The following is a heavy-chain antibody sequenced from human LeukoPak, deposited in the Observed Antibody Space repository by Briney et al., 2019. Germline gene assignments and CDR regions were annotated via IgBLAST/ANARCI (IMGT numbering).Heavy chain of an antibody. Sequence: PGGSLRLSCAASGFTFSNYGIHWVRQAPGKGLEWVAFIRYDGSNKYYADSVKGRFTISRDNSKNTLYLQMNSLRAEDTAVYYCARDLGQTGGGWYFDYWGQGTLVTVSS. J-gene: IGHJ4*02. CDR2: IRYDGSNK. V-gene: IGHV3-30*02. CDR1: GFTFSNYG. CDR3: ARDLGQTGGGWYFDY. D-gene: IGHD1-26*01.